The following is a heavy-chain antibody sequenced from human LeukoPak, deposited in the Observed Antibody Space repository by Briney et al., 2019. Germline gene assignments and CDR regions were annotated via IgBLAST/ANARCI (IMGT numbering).Heavy chain of an antibody. CDR1: GYTFTGYY. CDR3: ARVMGFALQSYYYYYGMDV. J-gene: IGHJ6*02. Sequence: ASVKVSCKASGYTFTGYYMHWVRQAPGQRLEWMGWINPNSGGTNYAQKFQGRVTMTRDTSISTAYMELSRLRSDDTAVYYCARVMGFALQSYYYYYGMDVWGQGTTVTVSS. CDR2: INPNSGGT. V-gene: IGHV1-2*02. D-gene: IGHD1-26*01.